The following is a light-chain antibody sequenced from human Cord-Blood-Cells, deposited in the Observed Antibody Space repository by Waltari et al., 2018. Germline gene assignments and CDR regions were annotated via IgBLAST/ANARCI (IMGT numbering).Light chain of an antibody. CDR2: GNS. CDR3: QSYDSSLSGSV. Sequence: QSVLTQPTSASGAPGQRVTISCTGSSSNIGAGHDVHWYQQLPGTAPKLLIYGNSNRPSGLPDRFSGSKSGTSSSLAITGLQAEDEADYYCQSYDSSLSGSVFGGGTKLTVL. CDR1: SSNIGAGHD. J-gene: IGLJ2*01. V-gene: IGLV1-40*01.